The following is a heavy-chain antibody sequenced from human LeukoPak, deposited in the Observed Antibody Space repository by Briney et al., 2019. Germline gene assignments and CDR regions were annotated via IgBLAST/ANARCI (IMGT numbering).Heavy chain of an antibody. Sequence: PGRSLRLSCAASGFTFSSYGMHWVRQAPGKGLEWVAVISYDGSNKYYADSVKGRFTISRDNSKNTLYLQMNSLRAEDTAVYYCAKDPPVTPTNVLLWFGEPPGRYWGQGTLVTVSS. J-gene: IGHJ4*02. D-gene: IGHD3-10*01. V-gene: IGHV3-30*18. CDR2: ISYDGSNK. CDR1: GFTFSSYG. CDR3: AKDPPVTPTNVLLWFGEPPGRY.